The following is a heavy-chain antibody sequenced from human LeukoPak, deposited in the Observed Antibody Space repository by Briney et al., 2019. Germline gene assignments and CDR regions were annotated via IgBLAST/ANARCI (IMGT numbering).Heavy chain of an antibody. CDR1: GFTVSSNY. CDR2: LYSSGST. Sequence: PGGSLRLSCAASGFTVSSNYMSWVRHAPGKGREWVSLLYSSGSTYYTDSVKGRFTISRDSSKNTLYLQMNSLRAEDTAVYYCAGRDKGYYYGMDVWGQGTTVTVSS. D-gene: IGHD5-24*01. V-gene: IGHV3-66*01. CDR3: AGRDKGYYYGMDV. J-gene: IGHJ6*02.